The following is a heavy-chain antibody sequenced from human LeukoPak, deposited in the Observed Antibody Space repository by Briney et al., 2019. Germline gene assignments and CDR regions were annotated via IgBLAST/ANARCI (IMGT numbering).Heavy chain of an antibody. J-gene: IGHJ4*02. CDR3: ARAPSMVRGVPTDY. CDR1: GGSFSGYY. Sequence: SETLSLTRAVYGGSFSGYYWSWIRQPPGKGLECIGEINHSGSTNYSPSLKSRVTISVDTSKNQFSLKLSSVTAADTAVYYCARAPSMVRGVPTDYWGQGTLVTVSS. V-gene: IGHV4-34*01. CDR2: INHSGST. D-gene: IGHD3-10*01.